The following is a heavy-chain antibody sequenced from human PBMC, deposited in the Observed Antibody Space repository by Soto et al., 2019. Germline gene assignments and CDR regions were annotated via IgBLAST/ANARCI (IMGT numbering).Heavy chain of an antibody. V-gene: IGHV1-69*08. CDR3: SRDDYRSLWYFDV. CDR1: GGTFSSYT. CDR2: IIPILGIA. Sequence: QVQLVQSGAEVKKPGSSGKLSCKASGGTFSSYTISWVQQAPGQGLEWMGRIIPILGIANYAQKFQGRVTITAYKSTSKDYMELSSLRSEDTALYYYSRDDYRSLWYFDVWGRGTLVTVSS. D-gene: IGHD4-17*01. J-gene: IGHJ2*01.